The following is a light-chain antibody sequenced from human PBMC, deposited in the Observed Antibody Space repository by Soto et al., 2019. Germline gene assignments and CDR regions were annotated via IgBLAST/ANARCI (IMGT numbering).Light chain of an antibody. Sequence: QSVLTQPASVSGSPGQSITISCTGTSSAVGTYNLVSWYQQHPGKAPKLMIYEDSKRPSGVSNRFSGSKSGNTASLTISGLQAEDETDYYFCSYAGSSTPVFGGGTKLTVL. V-gene: IGLV2-23*01. CDR3: CSYAGSSTPV. CDR2: EDS. J-gene: IGLJ2*01. CDR1: SSAVGTYNL.